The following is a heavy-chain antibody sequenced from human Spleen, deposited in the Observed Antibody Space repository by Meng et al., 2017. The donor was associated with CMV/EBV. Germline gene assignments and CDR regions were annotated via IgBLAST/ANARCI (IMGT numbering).Heavy chain of an antibody. CDR1: GFTFEDYA. CDR2: VSGNSASI. CDR3: TKDGYFDFWNAYFTGGGGFDS. J-gene: IGHJ4*02. Sequence: GGSLRLSCAASGFTFEDYAMHWVRQAPGKGLEWVSGVSGNSASIAYADSVKGRFTISRDNAKNSLYLQMNSLRADDTALYFCTKDGYFDFWNAYFTGGGGFDSWGQGTLVTVSS. V-gene: IGHV3-9*01. D-gene: IGHD3-3*01.